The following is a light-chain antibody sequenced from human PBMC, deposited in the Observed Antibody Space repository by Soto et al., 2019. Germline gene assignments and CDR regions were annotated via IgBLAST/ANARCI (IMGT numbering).Light chain of an antibody. Sequence: IVLTQSPATLSLSPGERASLYCGAIQSVSSSYLAWYHQKPGQAPRLLIYGASSRATGIPDRFSGRGSETEFTLTLSSLQPDDFATYYCQQYNSYSPATFGQGTKVDIK. CDR2: GAS. CDR3: QQYNSYSPAT. CDR1: QSVSSSY. J-gene: IGKJ1*01. V-gene: IGKV3-20*01.